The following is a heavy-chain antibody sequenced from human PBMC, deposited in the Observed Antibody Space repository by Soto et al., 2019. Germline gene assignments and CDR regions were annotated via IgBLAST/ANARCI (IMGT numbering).Heavy chain of an antibody. CDR2: ITYTGVST. D-gene: IGHD5-18*01. Sequence: GGSLRLSCAASEFSFDDYAMSWVRQAPGKGLEWVSSITYTGVSTYYADSVKGRFTISRDNSRDTLFLQMNSLRAEDTAIYYGAKSRVGYPYFASGGQGTLVPVS. V-gene: IGHV3-23*01. CDR1: EFSFDDYA. J-gene: IGHJ4*02. CDR3: AKSRVGYPYFAS.